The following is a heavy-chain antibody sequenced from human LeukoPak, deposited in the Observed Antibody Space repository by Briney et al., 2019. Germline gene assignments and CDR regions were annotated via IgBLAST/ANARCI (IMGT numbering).Heavy chain of an antibody. CDR2: INPNSGGT. CDR1: GYTFTGYY. D-gene: IGHD1-14*01. J-gene: IGHJ3*02. V-gene: IGHV1-2*02. Sequence: ASVKVSCKASGYTFTGYYMHWVRQAPGQGLEWMGWINPNSGGTNYAQKFQGRVTMTRDTSIGTAYMELSRLRSDDTAVYYCARDQESEVLDAFDIWGQGTMVTVSS. CDR3: ARDQESEVLDAFDI.